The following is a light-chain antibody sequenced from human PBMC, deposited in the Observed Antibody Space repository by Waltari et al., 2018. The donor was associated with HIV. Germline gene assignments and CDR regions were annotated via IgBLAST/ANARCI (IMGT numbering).Light chain of an antibody. CDR2: DAS. V-gene: IGKV1D-8*01. J-gene: IGKJ2*01. CDR1: QGIGTY. CDR3: QQYYTFPFT. Sequence: VTWMTQSPSLLSASTGDRVNISCRVSQGIGTYLAWYQQKPGKAPELLISDASTLQTGVPSRFSGSGSGTEFTLTISCLQSEDFANYYCQQYYTFPFTFGQGTKLEIK.